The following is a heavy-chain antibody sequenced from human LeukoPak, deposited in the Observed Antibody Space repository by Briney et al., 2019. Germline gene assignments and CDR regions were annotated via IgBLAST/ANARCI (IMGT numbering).Heavy chain of an antibody. J-gene: IGHJ4*02. CDR1: GFTFSSFA. Sequence: GGSLRLSCAASGFTFSSFAMHWVRQAPGKGLEWVAVISYDGNNKYYADSVKGRFTISRDNSKLYLQMNSLRAEDTAVYYCARVWGIQLWTHFDYWGQGTLVTVSS. D-gene: IGHD5-18*01. CDR3: ARVWGIQLWTHFDY. V-gene: IGHV3-30-3*01. CDR2: ISYDGNNK.